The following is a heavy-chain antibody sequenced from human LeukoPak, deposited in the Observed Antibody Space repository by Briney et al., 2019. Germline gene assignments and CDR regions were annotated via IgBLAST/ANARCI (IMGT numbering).Heavy chain of an antibody. Sequence: GGSLRLSCAASGFTFSSYGMSWVRQAPGKGLEWVSAISGSGGSTYYADSVKGRFTISRDNSKNTLYLQMNSLRAEDTAVYYCARVEKYSGYDGIWFDPWGQGTLVTVSS. CDR1: GFTFSSYG. CDR3: ARVEKYSGYDGIWFDP. V-gene: IGHV3-23*01. D-gene: IGHD5-12*01. CDR2: ISGSGGST. J-gene: IGHJ5*02.